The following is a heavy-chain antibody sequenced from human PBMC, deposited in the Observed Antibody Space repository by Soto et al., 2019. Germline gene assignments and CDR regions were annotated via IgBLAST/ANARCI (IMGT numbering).Heavy chain of an antibody. CDR2: ISYDGSNK. CDR1: GFTFSSYA. J-gene: IGHJ6*02. CDR3: ARDQSRAFHYYYGMDV. V-gene: IGHV3-30-3*01. Sequence: PGGSLRLSCAASGFTFSSYAMHWVRQAPGKGLEWVAVISYDGSNKYYADSVKGRFTISRDNSKNTLYLQMNSLRAEDTAVYYCARDQSRAFHYYYGMDVWGQGTTVTVSS.